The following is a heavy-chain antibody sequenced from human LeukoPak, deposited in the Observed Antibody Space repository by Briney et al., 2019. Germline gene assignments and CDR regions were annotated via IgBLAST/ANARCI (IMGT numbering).Heavy chain of an antibody. CDR3: ARDLLIASGTGYFDD. V-gene: IGHV4-59*01. D-gene: IGHD3-10*01. CDR2: IYYSGST. J-gene: IGHJ4*02. Sequence: SETLSLTCTVSGGSISSYYLNWIRQPPGKGLQWIGYIYYSGSTKYNPSLKSRVTISVDTSKNQFSLKLSSVTAADTAVYYCARDLLIASGTGYFDDWGQGTLVTVSS. CDR1: GGSISSYY.